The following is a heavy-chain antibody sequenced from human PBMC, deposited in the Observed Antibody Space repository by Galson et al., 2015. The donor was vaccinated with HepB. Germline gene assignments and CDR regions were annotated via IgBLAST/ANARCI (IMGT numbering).Heavy chain of an antibody. CDR2: ISAYNGNT. J-gene: IGHJ6*02. CDR3: ARDRSHYYYGSGGDV. D-gene: IGHD3-10*01. V-gene: IGHV1-18*04. CDR1: GYTFTSYG. Sequence: SVKVSCKASGYTFTSYGISWVRQAPGQGLEWMGWISAYNGNTNYAQKLQGRVTMTTDTSTSTAYMELRSLRSDDTAVYYCARDRSHYYYGSGGDVWGQGTTVTVSS.